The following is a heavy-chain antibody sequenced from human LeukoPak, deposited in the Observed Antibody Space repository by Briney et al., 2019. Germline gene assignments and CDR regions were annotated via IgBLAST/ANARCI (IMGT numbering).Heavy chain of an antibody. J-gene: IGHJ4*02. CDR3: AKRIAAALDY. CDR2: ISSSGGST. CDR1: GFTFSTYA. Sequence: PGGSLRLSCAASGFTFSTYAMSWVRQAPGKGLEWVSAISSSGGSTYYADSVNGRFTISRDNAKNTVHLQMNSLRAEDTAIYYCAKRIAAALDYWGQGTLVTVFS. D-gene: IGHD6-13*01. V-gene: IGHV3-23*01.